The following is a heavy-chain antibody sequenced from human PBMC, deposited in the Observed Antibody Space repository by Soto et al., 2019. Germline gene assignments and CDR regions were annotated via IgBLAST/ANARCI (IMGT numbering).Heavy chain of an antibody. Sequence: PGGSLRLSCAASGFTFSSYSMNWVRQAPGKGLQWVSYISSSSSTILYADSVKGRFTVSRDNAKNSLYLQMNSLRAEDTAVYYCARDASTPYGWGAFDIWGQGTVVTVSS. CDR3: ARDASTPYGWGAFDI. J-gene: IGHJ3*02. CDR2: ISSSSSTI. V-gene: IGHV3-48*01. CDR1: GFTFSSYS. D-gene: IGHD2-8*02.